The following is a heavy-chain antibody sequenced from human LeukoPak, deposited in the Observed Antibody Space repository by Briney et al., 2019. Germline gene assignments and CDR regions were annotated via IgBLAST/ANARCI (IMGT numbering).Heavy chain of an antibody. D-gene: IGHD3-9*01. Sequence: ASVKVSCKASGYTFASFGITWVRQAPGQGLEWMGWINTHNGDTNYAQKLQGRVTMTTDTSTSTAYMELRSLRSDDTAVYYRARDFPYDILTGSIFAFDYWGQGTLVTVSS. CDR2: INTHNGDT. CDR1: GYTFASFG. CDR3: ARDFPYDILTGSIFAFDY. J-gene: IGHJ4*02. V-gene: IGHV1-18*01.